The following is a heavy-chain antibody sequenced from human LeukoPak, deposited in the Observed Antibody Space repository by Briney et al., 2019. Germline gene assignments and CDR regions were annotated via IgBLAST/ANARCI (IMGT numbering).Heavy chain of an antibody. Sequence: KPSETLSLTCVVSGYPIRSGFYWGWIRQPPWKGLEWVGSIYHSGSTFYNPSLKSRVTISVDTSKNQFSLSLRSVTAADTAVYYCARHEAEMATILGNYWGQGNLVIVSS. CDR1: GYPIRSGFY. CDR2: IYHSGST. V-gene: IGHV4-38-2*01. D-gene: IGHD5-24*01. J-gene: IGHJ4*02. CDR3: ARHEAEMATILGNY.